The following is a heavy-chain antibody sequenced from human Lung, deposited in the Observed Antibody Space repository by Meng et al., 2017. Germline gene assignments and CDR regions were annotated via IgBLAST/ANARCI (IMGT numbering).Heavy chain of an antibody. V-gene: IGHV1-18*01. D-gene: IGHD6-13*01. CDR1: GYTFIRHG. CDR2: ISVHNGNT. J-gene: IGHJ4*02. Sequence: QVQVVQSGAEVRNPEASVTVSCKTSGYTFIRHGITWVRQAPGQGLEWMGWISVHNGNTNYAEKFQGRVTMTTDTSTNTAYMELRSLTSDDTAVYYCARDLKPEGIATEYLDYWGQGTLVTVSS. CDR3: ARDLKPEGIATEYLDY.